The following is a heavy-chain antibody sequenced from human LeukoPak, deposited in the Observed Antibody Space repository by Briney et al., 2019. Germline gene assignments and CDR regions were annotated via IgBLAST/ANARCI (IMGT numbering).Heavy chain of an antibody. CDR1: GFTFGDYA. Sequence: GGSLRLSCTASGFTFGDYAMSWFRQAPGKGLERVGFIRSKAYGGTTEYAASVKGRFTISRDDSNSIAYLQMNSLKTEDTAVYYCTRALYCSSTSCYFSHYYMDVWGKGTTVTVSS. CDR3: TRALYCSSTSCYFSHYYMDV. CDR2: IRSKAYGGTT. V-gene: IGHV3-49*03. J-gene: IGHJ6*03. D-gene: IGHD2-2*01.